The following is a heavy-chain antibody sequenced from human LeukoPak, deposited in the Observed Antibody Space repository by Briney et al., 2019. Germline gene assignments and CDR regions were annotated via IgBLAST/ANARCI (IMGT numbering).Heavy chain of an antibody. CDR1: GFTFSNYA. CDR2: IRGSGDKT. Sequence: GGSLRLSCAASGFTFSNYAMSWVRQAPGKGLEWVSAIRGSGDKTYYADSVKGRFTISRDNSKNTLYLQMNSLRVEDMAVYYCAKDKEGTSSIYWYFFDYWGQGTLVTLSS. CDR3: AKDKEGTSSIYWYFFDY. D-gene: IGHD2-8*02. V-gene: IGHV3-23*01. J-gene: IGHJ4*02.